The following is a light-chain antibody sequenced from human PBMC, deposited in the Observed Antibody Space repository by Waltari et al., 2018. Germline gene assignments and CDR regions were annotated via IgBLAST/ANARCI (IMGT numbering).Light chain of an antibody. CDR2: AAS. J-gene: IGKJ1*01. CDR3: QQFESAPRT. V-gene: IGKV3-20*01. CDR1: KSLTVNY. Sequence: EIVLTQSPDILSLSPGDTATLSCRASKSLTVNYLAWYQQKPGQAPRLLIYAASSRATGVPDRFSGSGSGAHFTLAISRLEPEDFAVYYCQQFESAPRTFGQGTKVEIK.